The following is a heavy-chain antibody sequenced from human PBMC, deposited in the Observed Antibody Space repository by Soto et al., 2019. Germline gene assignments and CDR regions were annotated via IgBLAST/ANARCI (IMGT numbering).Heavy chain of an antibody. CDR1: GGSFSGYY. J-gene: IGHJ5*02. CDR3: ARGFFEVYAIEWFDP. Sequence: PSETLSLTCAVYGGSFSGYYWSWIRQPPGKGLEWIGEINHSGSTNYNPSLKSRVTISVDTSKNQFSLKLSSVTAADTAVYYCARGFFEVYAIEWFDPWGQGTLVTVSS. D-gene: IGHD2-8*01. V-gene: IGHV4-34*01. CDR2: INHSGST.